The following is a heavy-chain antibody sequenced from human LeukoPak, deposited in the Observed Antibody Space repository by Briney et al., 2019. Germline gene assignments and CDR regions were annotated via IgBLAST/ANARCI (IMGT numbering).Heavy chain of an antibody. CDR3: ARDRAMVRGKLLSF. CDR2: IIPIFGTA. CDR1: GGTFSSYA. V-gene: IGHV1-69*13. J-gene: IGHJ4*02. D-gene: IGHD3-10*01. Sequence: SVKVSCKASGGTFSSYAISWVRQAPGQGLEWMGGIIPIFGTANYAQKFQGRVTITADESTSTAYMELSSLRSDDTAVYYCARDRAMVRGKLLSFWGQGTLVTVSS.